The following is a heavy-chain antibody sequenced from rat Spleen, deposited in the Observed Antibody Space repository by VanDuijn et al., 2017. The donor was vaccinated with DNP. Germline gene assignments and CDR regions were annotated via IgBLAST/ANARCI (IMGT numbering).Heavy chain of an antibody. D-gene: IGHD1-2*01. V-gene: IGHV3-1*01. CDR3: ARSDYYGSYRPFTY. Sequence: EVQFQESGPGLVKSSQSLSLTCYVTGYSITSNYWVWFRTFPGNKMEWMGYINYSGTTAYNPSLRSRISITRDTSKNQFFLQLNSVTTEDTAIYYCARSDYYGSYRPFTYWGQGTLVTVSS. CDR2: INYSGTT. CDR1: GYSITSNY. J-gene: IGHJ3*01.